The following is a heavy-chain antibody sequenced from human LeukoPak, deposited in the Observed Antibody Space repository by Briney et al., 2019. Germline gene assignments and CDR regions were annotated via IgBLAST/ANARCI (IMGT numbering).Heavy chain of an antibody. V-gene: IGHV5-51*01. Sequence: GESLKISCKGSGYSFTSYWIGWVRQLPGKGLEWMGIIYPGDSDTRYSPSFQGQVTISAVKSISTAYLQWSSLKASDTAMYYCARQVAGSQGNRHYYYGMDVWGQGTTVTVSS. CDR2: IYPGDSDT. D-gene: IGHD6-19*01. CDR3: ARQVAGSQGNRHYYYGMDV. CDR1: GYSFTSYW. J-gene: IGHJ6*02.